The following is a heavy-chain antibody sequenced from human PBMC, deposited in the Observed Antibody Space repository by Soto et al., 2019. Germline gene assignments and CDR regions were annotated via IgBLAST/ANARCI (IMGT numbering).Heavy chain of an antibody. CDR2: ISGSGGST. CDR3: ASPPRDIVVVVAANDAFDI. Sequence: GGSLRLSCAASGFTFSSYAMSWVRQAPGKGLEWVSAISGSGGSTYYADSVKGRFTISRDNSKNTLYLQMNSLRAEDTAVYYCASPPRDIVVVVAANDAFDIWGQGTMVTVSS. CDR1: GFTFSSYA. J-gene: IGHJ3*02. D-gene: IGHD2-15*01. V-gene: IGHV3-23*01.